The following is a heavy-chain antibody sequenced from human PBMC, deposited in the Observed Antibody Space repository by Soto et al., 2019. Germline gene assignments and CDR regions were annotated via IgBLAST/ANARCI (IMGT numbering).Heavy chain of an antibody. CDR2: IYYSGST. V-gene: IGHV4-31*03. CDR3: ARDIRVREAYKYYYGMDV. Sequence: SETLSLTCTVSGGSISSGGYYWSWIRQHPGKGLEWIGYIYYSGSTYYNPSPKRRVTISVDTSKNQFSLKLSSVTAADTAVYYCARDIRVREAYKYYYGMDVWGQGTTVTVSS. CDR1: GGSISSGGYY. J-gene: IGHJ6*02. D-gene: IGHD3-10*01.